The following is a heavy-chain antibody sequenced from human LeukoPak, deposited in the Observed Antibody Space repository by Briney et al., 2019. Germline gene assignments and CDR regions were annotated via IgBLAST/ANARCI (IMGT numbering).Heavy chain of an antibody. CDR3: AKGTIAARPSGPDY. V-gene: IGHV3-23*01. Sequence: GGSLRLSCAASGFTFSSYAMSWVRQAPGKGLEWVSAISGSGGSTYYADSVKGRFTISRNNSKNTLYLQMNSLRAEDTAVYYCAKGTIAARPSGPDYWGQGTLVTVSS. CDR2: ISGSGGST. CDR1: GFTFSSYA. D-gene: IGHD6-6*01. J-gene: IGHJ4*02.